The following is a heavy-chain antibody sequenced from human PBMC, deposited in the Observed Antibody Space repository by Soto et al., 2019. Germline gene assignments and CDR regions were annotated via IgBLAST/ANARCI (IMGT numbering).Heavy chain of an antibody. CDR2: INPGPNSA. Sequence: ASVKVSCKASNDSLSSHFIHWVRQAPGEGLEWMGIINPGPNSASYSKEFQGRLTLTSDMPSRTVYMQLSNLRSDDTAVYYCARDGRGTYYYYGMDVWGQGTTVTVSS. J-gene: IGHJ6*02. V-gene: IGHV1-46*01. CDR1: NDSLSSHF. D-gene: IGHD1-1*01. CDR3: ARDGRGTYYYYGMDV.